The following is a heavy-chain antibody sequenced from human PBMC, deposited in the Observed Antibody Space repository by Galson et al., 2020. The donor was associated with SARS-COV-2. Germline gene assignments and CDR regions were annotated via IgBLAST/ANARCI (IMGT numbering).Heavy chain of an antibody. J-gene: IGHJ3*02. Sequence: GGSLRLSCAASGFTFNTYAMHWVRQGPGKGLEWVAIIWYDGDNKFYADSVKGRFTISRDNSKNTLFLQMNSLRVEDTALYYCAKDQCSGTNCYQRRAFEIWGQGTVVTVSS. CDR1: GFTFNTYA. CDR3: AKDQCSGTNCYQRRAFEI. V-gene: IGHV3-33*06. CDR2: IWYDGDNK. D-gene: IGHD2-15*01.